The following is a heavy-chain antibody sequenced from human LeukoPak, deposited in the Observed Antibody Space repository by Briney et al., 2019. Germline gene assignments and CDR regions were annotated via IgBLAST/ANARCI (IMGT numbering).Heavy chain of an antibody. CDR2: ISAYNGNT. V-gene: IGHV1-18*01. Sequence: ASVKVSCKASGYTFTNYGITWVRQAPGQGLEWMGWISAYNGNTNYAQKLQGRVTMTTDTSTSTAYMELRSLRSDDTAVYYCARDHSPWDPDDYWGQGTLVTVSS. CDR1: GYTFTNYG. J-gene: IGHJ4*02. CDR3: ARDHSPWDPDDY. D-gene: IGHD1-14*01.